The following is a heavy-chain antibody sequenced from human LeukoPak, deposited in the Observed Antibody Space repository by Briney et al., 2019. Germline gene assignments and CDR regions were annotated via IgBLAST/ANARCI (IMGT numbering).Heavy chain of an antibody. CDR2: ISAYNGNT. J-gene: IGHJ4*02. D-gene: IGHD3-16*01. CDR3: ARVSQKSPWGPTAQYDY. Sequence: ASVKVSCKASGYTFTSYGISWVRQAPGQGLEWMGWISAYNGNTNYAQKLQGRVTMTTDTSTSTAYMELRSLRSDDTAVYYCARVSQKSPWGPTAQYDYWGQGTLVTVSS. CDR1: GYTFTSYG. V-gene: IGHV1-18*01.